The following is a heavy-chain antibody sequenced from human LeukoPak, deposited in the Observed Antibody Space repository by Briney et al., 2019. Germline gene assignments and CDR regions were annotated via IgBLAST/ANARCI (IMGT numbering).Heavy chain of an antibody. CDR3: ATDEAATGRLDY. CDR2: INSDGRST. V-gene: IGHV3-74*01. J-gene: IGHJ4*02. D-gene: IGHD1-1*01. Sequence: GGSLRLSCAASGFNFRNYWMHWVRQAPGKGVVWVSRINSDGRSTIYADSVKGRFTISRDNAENTLYLQINTLRAEDTAVYYCATDEAATGRLDYWGQGTLVTDSS. CDR1: GFNFRNYW.